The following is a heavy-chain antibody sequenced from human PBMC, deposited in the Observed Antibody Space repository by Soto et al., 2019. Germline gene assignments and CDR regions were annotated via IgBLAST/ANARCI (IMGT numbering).Heavy chain of an antibody. J-gene: IGHJ4*02. Sequence: GGSLRLSCAASGFTLSTYAMSWVRQAPGEGLEWVSSISGSGENTFYGDSVKGRFTISRDSSKNTLYLQMNSLRAEDTAMYYCARGWYYFDYWGQGTLVTVSS. D-gene: IGHD6-13*01. CDR3: ARGWYYFDY. CDR1: GFTLSTYA. CDR2: ISGSGENT. V-gene: IGHV3-23*02.